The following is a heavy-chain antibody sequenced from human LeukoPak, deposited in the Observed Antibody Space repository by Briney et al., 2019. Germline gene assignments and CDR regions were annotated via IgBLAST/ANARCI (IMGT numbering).Heavy chain of an antibody. J-gene: IGHJ4*02. Sequence: GGSLRLSCAASGFTFSSYSMNWVRQAPGKGLEWVSSISSSSSYIYYADSVKGRFTISRDNAKNSLYLQMNSLRAEDTAVYYCARDLASSWFFDYWGQGTLVTVSS. CDR3: ARDLASSWFFDY. V-gene: IGHV3-21*01. D-gene: IGHD6-13*01. CDR2: ISSSSSYI. CDR1: GFTFSSYS.